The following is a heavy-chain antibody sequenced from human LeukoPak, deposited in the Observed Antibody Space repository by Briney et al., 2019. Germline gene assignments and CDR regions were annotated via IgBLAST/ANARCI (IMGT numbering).Heavy chain of an antibody. V-gene: IGHV4-4*07. J-gene: IGHJ3*02. CDR1: GGSISSYY. D-gene: IGHD3-3*01. CDR2: IYTSGST. CDR3: ARDDFWSGYHAFDI. Sequence: SETPSLTCTVSGGSISSYYWSWIRQPAGKGLEWIGRIYTSGSTNYNPSLKCRVTMSVDTSKNQFSLKLSSVTAADTAVYYCARDDFWSGYHAFDIWGQGTMVTVSS.